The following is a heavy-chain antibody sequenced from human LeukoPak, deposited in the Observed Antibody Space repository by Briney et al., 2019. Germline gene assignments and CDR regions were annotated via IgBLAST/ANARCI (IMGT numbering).Heavy chain of an antibody. V-gene: IGHV1-2*02. Sequence: GASVKVSCKASGYTFTGYYMYWVRQAPGQGLEWMGWINPNSGGTKYAQNFQGRVTMTRDTSISTAYMELSRLRSDDTAVYYCARIVAETYYDFWSGYSIFDYWGQGTLVTVSS. CDR3: ARIVAETYYDFWSGYSIFDY. D-gene: IGHD3-3*01. CDR1: GYTFTGYY. CDR2: INPNSGGT. J-gene: IGHJ4*02.